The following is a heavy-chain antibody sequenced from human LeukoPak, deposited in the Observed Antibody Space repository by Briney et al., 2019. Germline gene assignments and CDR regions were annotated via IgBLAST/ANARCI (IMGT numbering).Heavy chain of an antibody. J-gene: IGHJ4*02. CDR3: ARDGADVYGRAFDY. D-gene: IGHD3-10*01. CDR1: GGSISSYF. V-gene: IGHV4-4*07. CDR2: THASGTT. Sequence: SETLSLTCNVSGGSISSYFWTWIRQPAGKGLEWIGRTHASGTTNYNSSLKSRVSMSVDTSKNQFSLKLTSVTAADTAVYFCARDGADVYGRAFDYWGQGTLVSVSS.